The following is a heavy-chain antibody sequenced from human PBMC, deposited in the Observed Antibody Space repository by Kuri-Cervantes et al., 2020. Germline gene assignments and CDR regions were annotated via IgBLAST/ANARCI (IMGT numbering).Heavy chain of an antibody. V-gene: IGHV3-21*01. CDR3: AKNSVSAAGDF. CDR2: ISSSSSYI. J-gene: IGHJ4*02. Sequence: GESLKISCAASGFTFSSYAMSWVRQAPGKGLEWVSSISSSSSYIYYADSVKGRFTISRDNAKNSLYPQMNSLRAEDTAVYYCAKNSVSAAGDFWGQGTLVTVSS. D-gene: IGHD6-13*01. CDR1: GFTFSSYA.